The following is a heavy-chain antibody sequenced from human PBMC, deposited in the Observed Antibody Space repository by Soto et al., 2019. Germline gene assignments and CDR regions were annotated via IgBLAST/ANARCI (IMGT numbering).Heavy chain of an antibody. J-gene: IGHJ4*02. CDR3: AHRRIFYNNSGLDY. Sequence: QITLKESGPTLVKPTQTLTLTCTLSGSSLSTSGVGVSWIRQPPGKALEWLAHINWDDDKRFSPSLQSRLTITKDTSKDQVVLTMTNMNPVDTATYYCAHRRIFYNNSGLDYWGQGTLVTVSS. CDR2: INWDDDK. V-gene: IGHV2-5*02. CDR1: GSSLSTSGVG. D-gene: IGHD3-22*01.